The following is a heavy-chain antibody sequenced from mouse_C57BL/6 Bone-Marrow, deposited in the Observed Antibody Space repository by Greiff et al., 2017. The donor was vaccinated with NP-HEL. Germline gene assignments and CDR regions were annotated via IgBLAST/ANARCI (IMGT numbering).Heavy chain of an antibody. V-gene: IGHV1-55*01. CDR3: ARRSHL. CDR2: IYPGSGST. CDR1: GYTFTSYW. Sequence: QVQLQQPGAELVKPGASVKMSCKASGYTFTSYWITWVKQRPGQGLEWIGDIYPGSGSTNYNEKFKSKATLTVDKSSSTASMQLSSLTSEDSAVYYCARRSHLWGQGTTLTVSS. J-gene: IGHJ2*01.